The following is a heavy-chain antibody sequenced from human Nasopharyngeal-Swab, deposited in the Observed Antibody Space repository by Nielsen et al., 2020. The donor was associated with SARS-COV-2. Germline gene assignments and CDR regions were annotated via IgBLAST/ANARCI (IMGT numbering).Heavy chain of an antibody. V-gene: IGHV1-3*01. CDR1: GYTFTSYA. J-gene: IGHJ5*02. CDR3: ARAPYQVGRPGDWFDP. Sequence: ASVKVSCKASGYTFTSYAMHWVRQAPGQRLEWMGWINAGNGNTKYSQKFQGRVTITRDTSASTAYMELSSLRSEDTAVYYCARAPYQVGRPGDWFDPWGQGTLGNVS. CDR2: INAGNGNT. D-gene: IGHD3-10*01.